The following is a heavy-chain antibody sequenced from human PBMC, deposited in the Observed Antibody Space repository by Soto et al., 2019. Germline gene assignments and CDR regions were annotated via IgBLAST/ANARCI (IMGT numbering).Heavy chain of an antibody. Sequence: GGSLRLSCAASGFTVSSNYMSWVRQAPGKGLEWVSVIYSGGSTYYADSVKGRFTISRDNSKNTLYLQMNSLRAEDTAVYYCAGRRDGYNLYYYYGMDVWGQGTTVTVSS. CDR3: AGRRDGYNLYYYYGMDV. J-gene: IGHJ6*02. CDR2: IYSGGST. CDR1: GFTVSSNY. V-gene: IGHV3-53*01. D-gene: IGHD5-12*01.